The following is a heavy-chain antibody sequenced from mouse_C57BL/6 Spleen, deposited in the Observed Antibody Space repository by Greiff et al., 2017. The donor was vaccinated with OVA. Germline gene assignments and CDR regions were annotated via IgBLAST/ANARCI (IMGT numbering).Heavy chain of an antibody. CDR1: GFTFSSYA. V-gene: IGHV5-4*01. D-gene: IGHD1-1*01. CDR3: ARDYYGHWYFDV. Sequence: DVMLVESGGGLVKPGGSLKLSCAASGFTFSSYAMSWVRQTPEKRLEWVATISDGGSYTYYPDNVKGRFTISRDNAKNNLYLQMSHLKSEDTAMYYCARDYYGHWYFDVWGTGTTVTVSS. J-gene: IGHJ1*03. CDR2: ISDGGSYT.